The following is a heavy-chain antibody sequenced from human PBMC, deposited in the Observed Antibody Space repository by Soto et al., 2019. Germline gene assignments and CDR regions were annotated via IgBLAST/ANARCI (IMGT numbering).Heavy chain of an antibody. CDR3: ARRYGQCFDF. J-gene: IGHJ4*02. Sequence: SETLSLTCTVSGGSISSGGYYWSWIRQHPGKGLEWIGYIYYSGSTYYNPSLKSRVTISVDTSKNQFSLKLSSVTAADSAVYYCARRYGQCFDFWGQGTLVTVSS. V-gene: IGHV4-31*03. CDR1: GGSISSGGYY. D-gene: IGHD4-17*01. CDR2: IYYSGST.